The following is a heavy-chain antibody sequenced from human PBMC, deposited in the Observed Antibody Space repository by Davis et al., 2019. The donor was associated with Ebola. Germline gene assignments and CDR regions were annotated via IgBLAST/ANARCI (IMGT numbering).Heavy chain of an antibody. CDR3: ARLLAYYYDSSGYQSRYYFDY. CDR2: INHSGST. Sequence: MPSETLSLTCAVYGGSFSGYYWSWIRQPPGKGLEWIGEINHSGSTNYNPSLKSRVTISVDTSKNQFSLKLSSVTAADTAVYYCARLLAYYYDSSGYQSRYYFDYWGQGTLVTVSS. J-gene: IGHJ4*02. D-gene: IGHD3-22*01. CDR1: GGSFSGYY. V-gene: IGHV4-34*01.